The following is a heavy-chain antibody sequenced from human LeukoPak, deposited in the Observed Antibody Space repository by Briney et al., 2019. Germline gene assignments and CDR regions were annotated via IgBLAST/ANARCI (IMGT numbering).Heavy chain of an antibody. Sequence: GRSLRLSCAASGFTFSSYWMSWVRQAPGKGLEWVANIKEDGGEINYVDSVKGRFSISRDNAKKSLSLEMNSLRVEDTAVYYCARDRGYSTFDIWGQGTLVTVSS. D-gene: IGHD2-15*01. J-gene: IGHJ3*02. CDR3: ARDRGYSTFDI. V-gene: IGHV3-7*01. CDR2: IKEDGGEI. CDR1: GFTFSSYW.